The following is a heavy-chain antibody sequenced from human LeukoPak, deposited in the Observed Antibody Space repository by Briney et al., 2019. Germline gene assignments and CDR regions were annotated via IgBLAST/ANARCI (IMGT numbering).Heavy chain of an antibody. Sequence: GGSLRLSCAASGFTVSSNYMSWVRQAPGKGLEWVSVIYSGGSTYYADSVKGRFTISRDNSKNTLYLQMNSLRDEDTAVYYCARVSKNSSGRRKYYYYGMDVWGQGTTVTVSS. V-gene: IGHV3-53*01. CDR2: IYSGGST. D-gene: IGHD6-19*01. CDR3: ARVSKNSSGRRKYYYYGMDV. CDR1: GFTVSSNY. J-gene: IGHJ6*02.